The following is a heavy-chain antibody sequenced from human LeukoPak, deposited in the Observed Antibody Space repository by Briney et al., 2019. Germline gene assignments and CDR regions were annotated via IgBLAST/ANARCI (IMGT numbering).Heavy chain of an antibody. Sequence: GGSLRRSCAASGFTFSDYWMGWVRQALGKGLEWVANINPDGSQKYYVDSVKGRFTISRDNAKNSLYLQMNSLRAEDTAVYYCARSVAGLDYWGQGNLVTVSS. CDR2: INPDGSQK. D-gene: IGHD6-19*01. J-gene: IGHJ4*02. V-gene: IGHV3-7*01. CDR1: GFTFSDYW. CDR3: ARSVAGLDY.